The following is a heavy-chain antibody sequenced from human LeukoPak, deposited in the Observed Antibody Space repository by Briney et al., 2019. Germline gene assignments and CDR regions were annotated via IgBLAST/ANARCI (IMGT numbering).Heavy chain of an antibody. CDR3: ARRVITAQGHWFDP. J-gene: IGHJ5*02. Sequence: PSETLSLTCAVYGGSFSGYYWSWIRQPPGKGLEWIGEINHSGSTNYNPSLKSRVTISVDTSKNQFSLKLSSVTAADTAVYYCARRVITAQGHWFDPWGQGTLVTVSS. D-gene: IGHD2-21*02. CDR2: INHSGST. CDR1: GGSFSGYY. V-gene: IGHV4-34*01.